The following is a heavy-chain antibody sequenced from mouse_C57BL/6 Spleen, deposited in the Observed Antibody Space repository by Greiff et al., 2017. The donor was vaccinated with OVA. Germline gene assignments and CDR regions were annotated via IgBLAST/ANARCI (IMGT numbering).Heavy chain of an antibody. CDR2: INPNNGGT. CDR3: ASGVWYFDV. V-gene: IGHV1-26*01. CDR1: GYTFTDYY. J-gene: IGHJ1*03. Sequence: VQLQQSGPELVKPGASVKISCKASGYTFTDYYMNWVKQSHGKSLEWIGDINPNNGGTSYNQKFKGKATLTVDKSSSTAYMELRSLTSEASAVYYCASGVWYFDVWGTGTTVTVSS.